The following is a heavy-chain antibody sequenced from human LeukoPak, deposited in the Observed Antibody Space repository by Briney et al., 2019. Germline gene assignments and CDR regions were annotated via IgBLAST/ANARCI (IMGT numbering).Heavy chain of an antibody. Sequence: SETLSLTCAISGGSLSPYYWNWIRQPAGKGLEWIGRIYSSGTTNYNPSLRSRVSMSVDTSKNQFSLKLSSVIAADTAVYYCAREGGYCNSGYCYISLDYWGQGALLTVSS. CDR3: AREGGYCNSGYCYISLDY. V-gene: IGHV4-4*07. CDR2: IYSSGTT. J-gene: IGHJ4*02. CDR1: GGSLSPYY. D-gene: IGHD2-2*02.